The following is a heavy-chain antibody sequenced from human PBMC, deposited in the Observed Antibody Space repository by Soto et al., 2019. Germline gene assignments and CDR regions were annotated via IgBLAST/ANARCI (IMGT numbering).Heavy chain of an antibody. CDR3: ARVDDYGVGGYYYYYYMDV. D-gene: IGHD4-17*01. J-gene: IGHJ6*03. CDR2: IYYSGST. V-gene: IGHV4-59*01. Sequence: PSETMSMTFTVSICSISGYYWSWIRKPPGKGLEWIGYIYYSGSTNYNPSLKSRVTISVDTSKNQFSLKLSSVTAADTAVYYCARVDDYGVGGYYYYYYMDVWGKGTTVTVSS. CDR1: ICSISGYY.